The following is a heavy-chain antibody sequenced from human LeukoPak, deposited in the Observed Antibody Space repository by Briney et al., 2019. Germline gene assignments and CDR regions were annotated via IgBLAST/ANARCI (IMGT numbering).Heavy chain of an antibody. CDR2: IYSGGST. D-gene: IGHD3-22*01. CDR3: AKDYYDSSGGNDY. V-gene: IGHV3-53*05. CDR1: GFTVSSNY. J-gene: IGHJ4*02. Sequence: GGSLRLSCAASGFTVSSNYMSWVRQAPGKGLEWVSVIYSGGSTYYADSVKGRFTISRDNSKNTLYLQMNSLRAEDTAVYYCAKDYYDSSGGNDYWGQGTLVTASS.